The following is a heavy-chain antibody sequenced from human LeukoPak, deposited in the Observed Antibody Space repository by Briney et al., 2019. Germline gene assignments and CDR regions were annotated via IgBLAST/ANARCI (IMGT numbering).Heavy chain of an antibody. CDR3: ARESPLCSSTSCYARGLDY. V-gene: IGHV1-69*06. D-gene: IGHD2-2*01. Sequence: SVKVSCKASGGTFSSYAISWVRQAPGQGLEWMGGIIPIFGTANYAQKFQGRVTITADKSTSTAYMELSSLRSEDTAVYYCARESPLCSSTSCYARGLDYWGQGTLVTVSS. CDR2: IIPIFGTA. CDR1: GGTFSSYA. J-gene: IGHJ4*02.